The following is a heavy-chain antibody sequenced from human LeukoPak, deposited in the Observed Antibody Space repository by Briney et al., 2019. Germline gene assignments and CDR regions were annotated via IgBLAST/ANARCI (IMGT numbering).Heavy chain of an antibody. D-gene: IGHD1-26*01. Sequence: SETLSLTCTVSGGSISGYYWSWIRHPPGKGLEWIGYIYYSGSIKYNPSLKSRVTISVDTSKNQFSLRLNSVTAADTAMYYCAREKYGGSNDYWGQGTLVTVSS. CDR2: IYYSGSI. J-gene: IGHJ4*02. CDR1: GGSISGYY. V-gene: IGHV4-59*01. CDR3: AREKYGGSNDY.